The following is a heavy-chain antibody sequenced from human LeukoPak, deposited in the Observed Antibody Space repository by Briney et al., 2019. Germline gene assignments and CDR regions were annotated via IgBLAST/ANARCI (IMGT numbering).Heavy chain of an antibody. CDR3: ARVRLSGVIDY. V-gene: IGHV4-59*01. CDR1: GGSMYDYY. D-gene: IGHD2-15*01. CDR2: IHYNGRT. Sequence: SETLSLSCTVSGGSMYDYYWSWIRQPPVKGLEWIGHIHYNGRTNYNPPLESPATISIDMSKNQFPLNLSSVTAADTAVYYCARVRLSGVIDYWGQGTLVTVSS. J-gene: IGHJ4*02.